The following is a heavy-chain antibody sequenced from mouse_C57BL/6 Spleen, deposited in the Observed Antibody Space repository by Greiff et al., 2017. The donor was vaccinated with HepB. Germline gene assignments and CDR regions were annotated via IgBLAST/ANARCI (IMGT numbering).Heavy chain of an antibody. V-gene: IGHV1-69*01. CDR2: IDPSDSYT. D-gene: IGHD2-10*01. J-gene: IGHJ4*01. CDR1: GYTFTSYW. CDR3: ARRLLRYAMDY. Sequence: QVQLQQPGAELVMPGASVKLSCKASGYTFTSYWMHWVKQRPGQGLEWIGEIDPSDSYTNYNQKFKGKSTLTVAKSSSTAYMQLSSLTSEDSAVYYCARRLLRYAMDYWGQGTSVTVSS.